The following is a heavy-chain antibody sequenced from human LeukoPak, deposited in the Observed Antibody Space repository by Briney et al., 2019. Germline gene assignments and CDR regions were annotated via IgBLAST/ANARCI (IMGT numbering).Heavy chain of an antibody. V-gene: IGHV3-30*02. CDR1: GLTLSRLR. Sequence: GGSESLLRGPSGLTLSRLRMLWARHARGKGLEGVAFIWYDGSNKYYADSVKGRFITSSDNSKNTLYLQMNSLRAEDTAVYYCAKDGWPFYYYGMDVWGQGTTVTVSS. D-gene: IGHD2-15*01. J-gene: IGHJ6*02. CDR2: IWYDGSNK. CDR3: AKDGWPFYYYGMDV.